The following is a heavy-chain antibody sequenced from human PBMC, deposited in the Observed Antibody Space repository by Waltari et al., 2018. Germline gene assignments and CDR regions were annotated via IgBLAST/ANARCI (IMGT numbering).Heavy chain of an antibody. CDR3: TSWRVVAGTGWFDS. D-gene: IGHD2-15*01. CDR1: GCSLRNYD. V-gene: IGHV3-23*01. Sequence: EVQLLESGGGLVQPGGSLRLSCAPSGCSLRNYDRAWVRQAPGKGLEWVPGIGNSGVNTYYGDSVKGRFAISRDNSRNTLHLQMNGLRSEDTAIYYCTSWRVVAGTGWFDSWGQGTLVTVSS. J-gene: IGHJ5*01. CDR2: IGNSGVNT.